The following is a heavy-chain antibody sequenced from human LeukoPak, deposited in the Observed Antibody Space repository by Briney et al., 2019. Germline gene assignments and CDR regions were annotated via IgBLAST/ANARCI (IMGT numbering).Heavy chain of an antibody. D-gene: IGHD6-19*01. J-gene: IGHJ4*02. CDR2: ISTTGSSI. CDR3: ARVQRGIAVALDY. V-gene: IGHV3-48*03. CDR1: GFTFSSYA. Sequence: GGSLRLSCAASGFTFSSYAMSWVRQAPGKGLEWVSYISTTGSSIYYADSVKGRFAISRDNVKNLLYLQMNSLRAEDTAVYYCARVQRGIAVALDYWGQGTLATVSS.